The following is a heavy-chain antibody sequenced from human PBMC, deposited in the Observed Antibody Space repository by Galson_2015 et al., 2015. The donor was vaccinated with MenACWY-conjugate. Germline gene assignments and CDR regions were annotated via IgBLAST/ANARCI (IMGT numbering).Heavy chain of an antibody. CDR2: IKSKTDGGTT. CDR3: STESWATGFDY. Sequence: SLRLSCAASGFTFSSYAMSWVRQAPGKGLEWVGRIKSKTDGGTTDYAAPVKGRFTISRDDSKNTLYLQMNSLKTEDTAVYYCSTESWATGFDYWGQGTLVTVSS. V-gene: IGHV3-15*01. D-gene: IGHD1-26*01. CDR1: GFTFSSYA. J-gene: IGHJ4*02.